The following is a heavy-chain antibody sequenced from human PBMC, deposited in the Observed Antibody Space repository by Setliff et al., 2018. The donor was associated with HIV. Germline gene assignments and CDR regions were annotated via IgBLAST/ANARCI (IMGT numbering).Heavy chain of an antibody. CDR2: INPSGGST. D-gene: IGHD3-22*01. J-gene: IGHJ4*02. Sequence: GASVKVSCKASGYTFTSSLIHWMRQAPSQGLEWMGIINPSGGSTGFAQEFQGRVTMTRDTSTNTVYMEVRSLRSEDTAVYYCARNGGDSSGYYYAENWGQGTLVTVSS. CDR3: ARNGGDSSGYYYAEN. V-gene: IGHV1-46*01. CDR1: GYTFTSSL.